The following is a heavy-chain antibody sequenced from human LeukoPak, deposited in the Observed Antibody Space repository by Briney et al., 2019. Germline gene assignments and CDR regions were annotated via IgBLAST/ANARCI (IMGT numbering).Heavy chain of an antibody. CDR3: ARDQEGFDY. Sequence: ASVNVSCKASGYSFTSNYIHWVRQAPGQGLEWMGMIYPRDGSTSYAQKFQGRVTVTRDTSTSTVHMELSGLRSEDTAVYYCARDQEGFDYWGQGTLVTVSS. J-gene: IGHJ4*02. CDR2: IYPRDGST. CDR1: GYSFTSNY. V-gene: IGHV1-46*01.